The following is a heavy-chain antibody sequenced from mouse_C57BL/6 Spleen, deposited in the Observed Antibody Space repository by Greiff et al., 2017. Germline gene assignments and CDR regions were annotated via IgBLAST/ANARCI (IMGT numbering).Heavy chain of an antibody. D-gene: IGHD2-1*01. V-gene: IGHV5-17*01. CDR1: GFTFRDYG. CDR3: ARIYRNYFDY. Sequence: EVQLVESGGGLVKPGGSLKLSCAASGFTFRDYGMHWVRQAPEKGLEWVAYISSGSSTIYYADTVKGRFTISRDNAKNTLFMQMTSLRSEDTAMYYCARIYRNYFDYWGQGTTLTVSS. CDR2: ISSGSSTI. J-gene: IGHJ2*01.